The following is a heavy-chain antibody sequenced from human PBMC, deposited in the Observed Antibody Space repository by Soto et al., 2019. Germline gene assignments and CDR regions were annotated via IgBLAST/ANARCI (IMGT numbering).Heavy chain of an antibody. V-gene: IGHV4-4*02. CDR1: GGSVMSSYW. Sequence: SETLSLTCGVSGGSVMSSYWWTWVRQSPGKGLEWIGEIYHAGSPDYNPSFQSRVTISLDKSKNTFSLTLTSMTAADAALYYCTRGSSFRGDFDIWGQGTTVTVSS. CDR3: TRGSSFRGDFDI. D-gene: IGHD2-21*01. J-gene: IGHJ3*02. CDR2: IYHAGSP.